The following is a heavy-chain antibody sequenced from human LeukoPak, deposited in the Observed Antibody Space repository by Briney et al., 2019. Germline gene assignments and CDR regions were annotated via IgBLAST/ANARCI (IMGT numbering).Heavy chain of an antibody. J-gene: IGHJ1*01. CDR2: ISAYNGNT. D-gene: IGHD3-10*01. CDR1: GGTFSSYA. V-gene: IGHV1-18*01. Sequence: ASVKVSCKASGGTFSSYAISWVRQAPGQGLEWMGWISAYNGNTNYAQKLQGRVTMTTDTSTSTAYMELRSLRSDDTAVYYCARDGLSVRGVGYQHWGQGTLVTVSS. CDR3: ARDGLSVRGVGYQH.